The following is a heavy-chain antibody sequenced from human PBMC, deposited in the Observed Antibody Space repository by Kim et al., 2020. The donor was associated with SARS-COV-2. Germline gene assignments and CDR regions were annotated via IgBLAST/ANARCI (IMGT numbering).Heavy chain of an antibody. D-gene: IGHD3-16*02. CDR3: ARDNIWGSYRYVFDY. J-gene: IGHJ4*02. CDR1: GYTFTSYA. Sequence: ASVKVSCKASGYTFTSYAMHWVRQAPGQRLEWMGWINAGNGNTKYSQKFQGRVTITRDTSASTAYMELSSLRSEDTAVYYCARDNIWGSYRYVFDYWGQGTLVTVSS. V-gene: IGHV1-3*01. CDR2: INAGNGNT.